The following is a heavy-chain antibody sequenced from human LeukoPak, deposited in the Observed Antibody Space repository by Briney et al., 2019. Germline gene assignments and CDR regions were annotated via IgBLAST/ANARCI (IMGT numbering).Heavy chain of an antibody. D-gene: IGHD5-24*01. CDR1: GGSISSYY. Sequence: SETLSLTCTVSGGSISSYYWSWIRQPPGKGLEWIGYIYYTGNTNYNPSLKSRVTISVDTPKNQFSLKLSSVTAADTAVYYCARVISAYGYNYIYYFDYWGQGTLVTVSS. CDR2: IYYTGNT. J-gene: IGHJ4*02. CDR3: ARVISAYGYNYIYYFDY. V-gene: IGHV4-59*01.